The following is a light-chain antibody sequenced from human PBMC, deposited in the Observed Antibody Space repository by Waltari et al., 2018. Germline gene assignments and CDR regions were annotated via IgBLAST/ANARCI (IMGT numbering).Light chain of an antibody. CDR3: SSYISSSTLEL. Sequence: QSALTQPASVSGSPGQSTTISCTGTSSDVGAYNYVSRYPQHPGKAPKLVLFDVSNRPSGGSNRFSGTKSGNTASLTISGLQAEDEADYYCSSYISSSTLELFGGGTSLTVL. V-gene: IGLV2-14*03. J-gene: IGLJ2*01. CDR2: DVS. CDR1: SSDVGAYNY.